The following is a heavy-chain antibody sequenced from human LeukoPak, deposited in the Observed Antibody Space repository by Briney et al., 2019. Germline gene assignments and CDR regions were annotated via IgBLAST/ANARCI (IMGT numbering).Heavy chain of an antibody. D-gene: IGHD3-10*01. CDR2: ISYDGSNK. CDR3: AREYYGSGSYTRSLDY. CDR1: GFTFSSYA. V-gene: IGHV3-30*04. Sequence: GRSLRLSCAASGFTFSSYAMHWVRQAPGKGLEWVAVISYDGSNKYYADSVKGRFTISRDKSKNTLYLQMNSLRAEDTAVYYCAREYYGSGSYTRSLDYWGQGTLVTVSS. J-gene: IGHJ4*02.